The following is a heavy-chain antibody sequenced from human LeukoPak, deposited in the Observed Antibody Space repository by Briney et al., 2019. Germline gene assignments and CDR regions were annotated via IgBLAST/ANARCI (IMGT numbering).Heavy chain of an antibody. J-gene: IGHJ4*02. V-gene: IGHV3-21*01. CDR1: GFTFSSYS. D-gene: IGHD3-22*01. CDR2: ISSSSSYI. CDR3: ARDYYDSSGYPPYFDY. Sequence: GGSLRLSCAASGFTFSSYSMNWVRQAPGKGLEWVSSISSSSSYIYYADSVKGRFTTSRDNAKNSLYLQMNSLRAEDTAVYYCARDYYDSSGYPPYFDYWGQGTLVTVSS.